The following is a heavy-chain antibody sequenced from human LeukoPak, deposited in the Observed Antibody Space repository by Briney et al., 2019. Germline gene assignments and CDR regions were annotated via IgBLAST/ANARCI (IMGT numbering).Heavy chain of an antibody. D-gene: IGHD3-22*01. V-gene: IGHV3-23*01. CDR1: GFTFSSYA. CDR3: AKGGYYYDSSGDPLGY. Sequence: GGSLRLSCAASGFTFSSYAMSWVRQAPGKGLEWVSAISGSGGSTYYADSVKGRFTISRDNSKNTLYLQMNSLRAEDTAVYYCAKGGYYYDSSGDPLGYWGQGTLVTVSS. J-gene: IGHJ4*02. CDR2: ISGSGGST.